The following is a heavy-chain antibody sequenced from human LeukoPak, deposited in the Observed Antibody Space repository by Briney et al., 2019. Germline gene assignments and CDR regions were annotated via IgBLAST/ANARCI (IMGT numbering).Heavy chain of an antibody. J-gene: IGHJ5*02. CDR2: ISHTGSTM. CDR1: GFRFSSYS. D-gene: IGHD3-3*01. CDR3: ARDSLGTISINWFDP. V-gene: IGHV3-48*04. Sequence: GGSLRLSCAASGFRFSSYSMNWVRQAPGKGLEWVSYISHTGSTMSYADSVKGRFTISRDNARNSLHLQMNSLRAEDTAVYYCARDSLGTISINWFDPWGQGTLVTVSS.